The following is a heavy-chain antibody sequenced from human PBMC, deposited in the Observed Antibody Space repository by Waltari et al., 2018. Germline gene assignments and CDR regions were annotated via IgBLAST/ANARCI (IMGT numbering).Heavy chain of an antibody. D-gene: IGHD6-19*01. V-gene: IGHV4-59*01. CDR1: GGSISSYY. J-gene: IGHJ6*02. CDR2: IYYSGST. Sequence: QVQLQESGPGLVKPSETLSLTCTVSGGSISSYYWSWIRQPPGKGLEWIGYIYYSGSTNYNPSLKSRVTISVDTSKNQFSLKLSSVTAADTAVYYCATSLGDSSGWYYYGMDVWGQGTTVTVSS. CDR3: ATSLGDSSGWYYYGMDV.